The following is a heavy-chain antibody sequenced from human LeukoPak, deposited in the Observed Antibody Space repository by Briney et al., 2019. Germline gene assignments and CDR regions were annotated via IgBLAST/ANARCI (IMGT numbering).Heavy chain of an antibody. V-gene: IGHV4-30-4*08. D-gene: IGHD5-18*01. J-gene: IGHJ4*02. CDR3: ARGWIQLWLPELIDY. CDR1: GGSISSGDYY. CDR2: IYYSGST. Sequence: SETLSLTCAFSGGSISSGDYYWSWIRQPPGKGLEWNGYIYYSGSTYYNPSLKSRVTISVDASKIQFSLKLSSVTAADTAVYYCARGWIQLWLPELIDYWGQGTLVTISS.